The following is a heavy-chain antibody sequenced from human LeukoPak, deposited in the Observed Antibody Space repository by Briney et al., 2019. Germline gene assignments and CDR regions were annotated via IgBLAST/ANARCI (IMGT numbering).Heavy chain of an antibody. Sequence: ASAKVSCKVSGYTFTDYYMHWVQQAPGKGLEWMGLVDPEDGETIYAEKFQGRVTITADTSTDTAYMELSSLRSEDTAVYYCATTPLYCSSTSCPGGYWGQGTLVTVSS. J-gene: IGHJ4*02. D-gene: IGHD2-2*01. CDR3: ATTPLYCSSTSCPGGY. CDR2: VDPEDGET. V-gene: IGHV1-69-2*01. CDR1: GYTFTDYY.